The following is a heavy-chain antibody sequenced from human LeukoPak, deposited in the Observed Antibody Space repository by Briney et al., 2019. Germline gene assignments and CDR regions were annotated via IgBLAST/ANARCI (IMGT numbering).Heavy chain of an antibody. CDR2: ISDGGTHL. CDR3: AKEGTRSHSQWAFDF. J-gene: IGHJ3*01. V-gene: IGHV3-30*18. D-gene: IGHD6-19*01. Sequence: GGSLRLSCAGSGFIFRNYGMHWVRQAPGQGLEWVAAISDGGTHLYYADSVKGRFTISRDNSESTMYLQMNSLRVEDTAVYYCAKEGTRSHSQWAFDFWGQGTMDTVSS. CDR1: GFIFRNYG.